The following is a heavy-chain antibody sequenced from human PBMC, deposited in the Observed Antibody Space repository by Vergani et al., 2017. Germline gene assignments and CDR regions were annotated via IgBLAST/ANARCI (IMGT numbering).Heavy chain of an antibody. D-gene: IGHD2-15*01. J-gene: IGHJ4*02. CDR3: ARDAIRYCSGFSCYSAYYFDY. CDR1: GFTFSTYA. CDR2: ISGNGGTT. V-gene: IGHV3-23*01. Sequence: EVQLLESGGGLVQPGGSLRLSCVASGFTFSTYAMTWVRQAPGKGLEWVSVISGNGGTTYYADSVNGRFTISRDNAKNSLYLQMNSLRAEDSAVYYCARDAIRYCSGFSCYSAYYFDYWGQGTLVTVSS.